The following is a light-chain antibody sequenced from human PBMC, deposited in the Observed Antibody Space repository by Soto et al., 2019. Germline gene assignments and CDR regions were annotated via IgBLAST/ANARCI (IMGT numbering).Light chain of an antibody. CDR1: STNVGSYNF. Sequence: QPVLTQPRSVSGSPGQSVTISCTGTSTNVGSYNFVSWYQQHPGKAPKFMIYDVSRRPSGVPDRFSGSRSGNTASLTISGLQAEDEADYYCCSYAGSYTLIFGGGTTLTVL. CDR2: DVS. J-gene: IGLJ2*01. CDR3: CSYAGSYTLI. V-gene: IGLV2-11*01.